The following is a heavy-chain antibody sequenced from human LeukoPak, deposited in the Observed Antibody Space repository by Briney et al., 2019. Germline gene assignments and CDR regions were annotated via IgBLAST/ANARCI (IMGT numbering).Heavy chain of an antibody. CDR1: GFTFSSYA. CDR3: AKDPIQWLLIY. J-gene: IGHJ4*02. D-gene: IGHD3-22*01. V-gene: IGHV3-23*01. CDR2: ISGSGGST. Sequence: GGSLRLSCAASGFTFSSYAMSWVRQAPGKGLEWVSAISGSGGSTYCADSVKGRFTISRDNSKNTLYLQMNSLRAEDTAVYYCAKDPIQWLLIYWGQGTLVTVSS.